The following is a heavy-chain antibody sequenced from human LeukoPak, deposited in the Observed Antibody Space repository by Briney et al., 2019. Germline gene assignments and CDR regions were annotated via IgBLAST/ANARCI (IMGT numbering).Heavy chain of an antibody. CDR2: ISSGSRTI. Sequence: GGSLRLSCEASGFIFSDYSMNWVRQAPGKGLEWVSYISSGSRTIHYTDSVKGRFTISRDNAKNSLYLQMNSLRAEDTAVYYCARDSLPNTIFGVVTTFDYWGQGTLVTVSS. V-gene: IGHV3-48*04. J-gene: IGHJ4*02. CDR1: GFIFSDYS. CDR3: ARDSLPNTIFGVVTTFDY. D-gene: IGHD3-3*01.